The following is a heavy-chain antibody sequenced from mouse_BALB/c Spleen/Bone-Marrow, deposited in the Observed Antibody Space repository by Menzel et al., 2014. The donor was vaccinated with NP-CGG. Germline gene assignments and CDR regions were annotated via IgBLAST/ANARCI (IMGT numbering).Heavy chain of an antibody. CDR1: GYAFTNYW. J-gene: IGHJ3*01. CDR2: INPGSGGI. V-gene: IGHV1-54*01. D-gene: IGHD4-1*01. Sequence: QVQLKESGVELVRPGTSVKVSCKASGYAFTNYWIEWVKQRPGQGLEWIGVINPGSGGINYNEKFKGKATLTADKSSNTAYVQLSSLTSDDSAVYFCARELGRGFAYWGQGTLVTVSA. CDR3: ARELGRGFAY.